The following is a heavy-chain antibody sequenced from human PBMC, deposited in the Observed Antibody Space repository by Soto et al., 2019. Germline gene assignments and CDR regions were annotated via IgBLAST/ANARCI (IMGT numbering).Heavy chain of an antibody. J-gene: IGHJ4*02. D-gene: IGHD6-6*01. V-gene: IGHV3-23*01. CDR2: LSGDSSDR. Sequence: GGSLRLSCAASGFTFRNYAMSWVRQAPGKGLEWVSSLSGDSSDRYYAASVLGRFTLSRDYSKNTLFLQMNSLRVEDTAVYCAKRCSGSSSMGCLDYWGQGTLVTVSS. CDR3: AKRCSGSSSMGCLDY. CDR1: GFTFRNYA.